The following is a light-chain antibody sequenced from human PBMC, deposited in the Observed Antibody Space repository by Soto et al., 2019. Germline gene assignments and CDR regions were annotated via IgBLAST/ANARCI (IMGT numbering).Light chain of an antibody. V-gene: IGKV3D-15*01. CDR1: QSVSSN. CDR2: GAS. CDR3: QQYDSWPPIT. Sequence: EIVMTQSPATLSVSPGERATLSCRASQSVSSNLAWYQQKPGQAPRLLIYGASTMATGIPARFSGSGSGTEFSLTVSSLQSEDFAVYYCQQYDSWPPITFGQGTRLEIK. J-gene: IGKJ5*01.